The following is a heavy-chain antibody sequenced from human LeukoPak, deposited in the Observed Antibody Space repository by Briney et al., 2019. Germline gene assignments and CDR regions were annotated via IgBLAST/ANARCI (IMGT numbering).Heavy chain of an antibody. V-gene: IGHV4-59*08. CDR1: GDSISSNY. D-gene: IGHD3-22*01. Sequence: SETLSLTCAVSGDSISSNYWSWIRQPPGKGLEWIGYIYYSGSTNYNPSLKSRVTISVDTSKNQFSLKLSSVTAADTAMYYCARHWDSSAYLNWFDPWGQGTLVSVSS. J-gene: IGHJ5*02. CDR3: ARHWDSSAYLNWFDP. CDR2: IYYSGST.